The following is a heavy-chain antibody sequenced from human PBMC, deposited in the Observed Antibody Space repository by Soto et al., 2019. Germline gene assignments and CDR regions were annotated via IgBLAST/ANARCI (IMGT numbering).Heavy chain of an antibody. V-gene: IGHV1-3*01. CDR3: ARVAAAGGYYYYYYGMDV. CDR1: GYTFTSYA. CDR2: INAGNGNT. J-gene: IGHJ6*02. D-gene: IGHD6-13*01. Sequence: VKVSCKASGYTFTSYAMHWVRQAPGQRLEWMGWINAGNGNTKYSQKFQGRVTITRDTSASTAYMELSSLRSEDTAVYYCARVAAAGGYYYYYYGMDVWGQGTTVTVSS.